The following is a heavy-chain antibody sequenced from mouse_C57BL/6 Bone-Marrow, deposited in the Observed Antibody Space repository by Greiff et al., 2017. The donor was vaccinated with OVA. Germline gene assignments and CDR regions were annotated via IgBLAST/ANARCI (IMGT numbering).Heavy chain of an antibody. CDR3: GYYYGSSFYAMDY. D-gene: IGHD1-1*01. CDR1: GYTFTDYY. Sequence: QVQLQQSGAELVRPGASVKLSCKASGYTFTDYYINWVKQRPGQGLEWIARIYPGSGNTYYNEKFKGKATLTAEKSSSTAYMQLSSLTSEDSAVYFCGYYYGSSFYAMDYWGQGTSVTVSS. CDR2: IYPGSGNT. V-gene: IGHV1-76*01. J-gene: IGHJ4*01.